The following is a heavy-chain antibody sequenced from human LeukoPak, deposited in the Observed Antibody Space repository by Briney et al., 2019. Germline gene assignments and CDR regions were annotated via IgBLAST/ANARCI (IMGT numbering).Heavy chain of an antibody. D-gene: IGHD2-2*01. CDR2: ISYDGSNK. CDR3: ARLIVVVPAALFDY. Sequence: GGSLRLSCAASGFTFSSYGMHWVRQAPGKGREWVEVISYDGSNKYYADSVKGRFTISRDNSKNTLYLQMNSLRAEDTAVYYCARLIVVVPAALFDYWGQGTLVTVSS. CDR1: GFTFSSYG. J-gene: IGHJ4*02. V-gene: IGHV3-30*03.